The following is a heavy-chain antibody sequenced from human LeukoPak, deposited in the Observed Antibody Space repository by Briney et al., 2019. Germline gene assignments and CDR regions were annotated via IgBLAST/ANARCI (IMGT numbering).Heavy chain of an antibody. CDR2: IWYGGSNK. V-gene: IGHV3-30*18. D-gene: IGHD7-27*01. J-gene: IGHJ4*02. CDR1: GFTFSSYG. Sequence: GRSLRLSCAASGFTFSSYGMHWVRQAPGKGLEWVAVIWYGGSNKYYADSVKGRFTISRDNSKNTLYLQMNSLRAEDTAVYYCAKLASYGDWGSPWEDYWGQGTLVTVSS. CDR3: AKLASYGDWGSPWEDY.